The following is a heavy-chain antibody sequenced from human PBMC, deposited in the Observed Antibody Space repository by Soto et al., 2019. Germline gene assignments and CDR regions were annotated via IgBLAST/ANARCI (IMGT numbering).Heavy chain of an antibody. J-gene: IGHJ4*02. CDR2: IYYSGST. CDR1: GGSISSSRYY. CDR3: ASHYGDYDPFDY. Sequence: SETLSLTCTVSGGSISSSRYYWGWIRQPPGKGLEWIGSIYYSGSTYYNPSLKSRVTISVDTSKNQFSLKLSSVTAADTAVYYCASHYGDYDPFDYWGQGTLVTVSS. V-gene: IGHV4-39*01. D-gene: IGHD4-17*01.